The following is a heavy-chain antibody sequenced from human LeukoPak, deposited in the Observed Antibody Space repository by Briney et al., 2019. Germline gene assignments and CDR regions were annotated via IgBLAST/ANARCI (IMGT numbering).Heavy chain of an antibody. Sequence: PGGSLRLSCAASGFTFSDYYMSWIRQAPGKGLEWASYISSSSSYTNYADSVKGRFTISRDNAKNSLYLQMNSLRAEDTAVYYCARARAVAGTLNFDYWGQGTLVTVSS. V-gene: IGHV3-11*06. J-gene: IGHJ4*02. CDR2: ISSSSSYT. CDR3: ARARAVAGTLNFDY. CDR1: GFTFSDYY. D-gene: IGHD6-19*01.